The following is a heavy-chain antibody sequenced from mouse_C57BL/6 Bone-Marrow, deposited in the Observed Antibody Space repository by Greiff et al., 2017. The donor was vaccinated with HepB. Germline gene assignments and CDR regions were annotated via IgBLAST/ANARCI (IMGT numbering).Heavy chain of an antibody. CDR3: ARHGDSAGLYAMDY. D-gene: IGHD3-2*02. J-gene: IGHJ4*01. CDR1: GFTFSDYG. V-gene: IGHV5-15*04. Sequence: EVMLVESGGGLVQPGGSLKLSCAASGFTFSDYGMAWVRQAPRKGPEWVAFISNLAYSIYYADTVTGRFTISRENAKNTLYLEMSSLRSEDTAMYYCARHGDSAGLYAMDYWGQGTSVTVSS. CDR2: ISNLAYSI.